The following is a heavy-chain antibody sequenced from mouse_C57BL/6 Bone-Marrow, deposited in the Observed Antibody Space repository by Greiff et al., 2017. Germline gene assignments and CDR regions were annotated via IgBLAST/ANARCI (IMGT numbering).Heavy chain of an antibody. D-gene: IGHD3-2*02. CDR2: IDPSDSYT. V-gene: IGHV1-69*02. Sequence: QVQLQQPGAELVKPGASVKLSCKASGYTFTSYWMQWVKQRPGQGLEWIGEIDPSDSYTNYNQKFKGKATLTVDKSSSTAYMQLSSLTSEDSAVYYCARGSGVFDYWGQGTTLTVSS. CDR3: ARGSGVFDY. J-gene: IGHJ2*01. CDR1: GYTFTSYW.